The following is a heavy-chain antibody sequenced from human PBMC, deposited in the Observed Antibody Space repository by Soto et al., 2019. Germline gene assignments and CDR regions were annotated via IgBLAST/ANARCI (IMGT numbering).Heavy chain of an antibody. V-gene: IGHV4-39*01. CDR1: GGPISSSSYY. Sequence: SETLSLTCTVSGGPISSSSYYWGWIRQPPGKGLEWIGSIYYSGSTYYNPSLKSRVTISVDTSKNQFSLKLSSVTAADTAVYYCARRFTCGGECYPFDYWGQGTLVTVSS. CDR2: IYYSGST. CDR3: ARRFTCGGECYPFDY. D-gene: IGHD2-21*01. J-gene: IGHJ4*02.